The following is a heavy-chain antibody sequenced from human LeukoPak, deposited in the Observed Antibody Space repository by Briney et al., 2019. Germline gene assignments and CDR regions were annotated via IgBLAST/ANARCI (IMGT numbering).Heavy chain of an antibody. Sequence: SETLSLTCAVYGGSFSDYYWSWIRQPAGKGLEWIGRIYTSGSTNYNPSLKSRVTMSVDTSKNQFSLKLSSVTAADTAVYYCARDRWDYGDYEENYYYYMDVWGKGTTVTISS. V-gene: IGHV4-4*07. CDR1: GGSFSDYY. J-gene: IGHJ6*03. D-gene: IGHD4-17*01. CDR2: IYTSGST. CDR3: ARDRWDYGDYEENYYYYMDV.